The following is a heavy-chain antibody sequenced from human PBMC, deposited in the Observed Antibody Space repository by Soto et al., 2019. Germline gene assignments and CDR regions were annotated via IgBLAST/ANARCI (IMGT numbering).Heavy chain of an antibody. D-gene: IGHD2-8*01. CDR2: ISNNGDTA. CDR3: VKSRVFIGAIVTLLDS. Sequence: EVQLLESGGGLVQPGGSLTLSCATSGFTFSSYAMVWVRQAAEKGLEWVASISNNGDTAYYADSVKGRFTISRGNSQNTLYLEMLGLRADDTALYFCVKSRVFIGAIVTLLDSWGQGTQVTVSS. V-gene: IGHV3-23*01. CDR1: GFTFSSYA. J-gene: IGHJ4*02.